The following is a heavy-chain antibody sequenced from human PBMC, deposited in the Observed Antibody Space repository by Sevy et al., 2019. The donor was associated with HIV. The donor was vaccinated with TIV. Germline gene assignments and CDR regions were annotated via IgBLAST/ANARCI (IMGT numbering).Heavy chain of an antibody. V-gene: IGHV3-21*01. CDR1: GFIFSSYA. CDR3: ARVSYYDSRGYFDY. D-gene: IGHD3-22*01. J-gene: IGHJ4*02. Sequence: GGSLRLSCAASGFIFSSYAMTWVRQAPGKGLEWVSSISSSSSYIYYADSVKGRFTISRDNAKNSLYLQMNSLGAEETAVYYCARVSYYDSRGYFDYWGQGTLVTVSS. CDR2: ISSSSSYI.